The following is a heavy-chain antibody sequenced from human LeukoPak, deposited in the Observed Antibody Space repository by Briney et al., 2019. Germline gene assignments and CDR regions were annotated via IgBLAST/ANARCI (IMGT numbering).Heavy chain of an antibody. CDR3: ARWDSGEWFHGAFDI. CDR2: IYHSGST. CDR1: GYSISSGYY. Sequence: SETLSLTCGVSGYSISSGYYWGWIRQPPGKGLEWIGSIYHSGSTYYNPSLKSRVTISVDTSKNQFSLKLRSVTAADTALYYCARWDSGEWFHGAFDIRGQGTRVTVSS. D-gene: IGHD3-3*01. J-gene: IGHJ3*02. V-gene: IGHV4-38-2*01.